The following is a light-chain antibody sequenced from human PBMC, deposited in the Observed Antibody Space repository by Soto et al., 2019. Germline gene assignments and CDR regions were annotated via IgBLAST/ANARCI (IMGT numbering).Light chain of an antibody. V-gene: IGLV2-14*01. CDR3: SSYTSSRLYV. Sequence: QSARTEPAWVSVSPGQSITISCTGTSSDVGGYNYVSWYQQHPGKAPKLMIYEVSNRPSGVSNRFSGSKSGNTASLTISGLQAEDEADYCCSSYTSSRLYVFGTGTKVTVL. J-gene: IGLJ1*01. CDR2: EVS. CDR1: SSDVGGYNY.